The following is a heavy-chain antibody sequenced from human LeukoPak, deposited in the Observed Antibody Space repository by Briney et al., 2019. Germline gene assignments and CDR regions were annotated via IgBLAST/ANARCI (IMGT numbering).Heavy chain of an antibody. CDR3: ANSAAFRVVPAADY. J-gene: IGHJ4*02. CDR1: GFTFSSYA. Sequence: GGSLRLSCAASGFTFSSYAMSWVRQAPGKGLEWVSAISGSGGSTYYADSVKGRFTISRDNSKNTLYLQMNSLRAEDTAVYYCANSAAFRVVPAADYWGQGTLVTVSS. V-gene: IGHV3-23*01. D-gene: IGHD2-2*01. CDR2: ISGSGGST.